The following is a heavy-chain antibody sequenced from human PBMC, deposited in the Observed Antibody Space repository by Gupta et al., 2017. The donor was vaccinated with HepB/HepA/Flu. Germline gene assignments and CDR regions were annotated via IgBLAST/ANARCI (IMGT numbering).Heavy chain of an antibody. CDR3: ARDARITIFGVVDHYGMDV. CDR1: GFTVSSNY. CDR2: IYSGGST. J-gene: IGHJ6*02. Sequence: EVQLVESGGGLVQPGGSLRLSCAAYGFTVSSNYMSWVRQAPGKGLEWVSVIYSGGSTYYADSVKGRFTISRHNSKNTLYLQMNSLRAEDTAVYYCARDARITIFGVVDHYGMDVWGQGTTVTVSS. D-gene: IGHD3-3*01. V-gene: IGHV3-53*04.